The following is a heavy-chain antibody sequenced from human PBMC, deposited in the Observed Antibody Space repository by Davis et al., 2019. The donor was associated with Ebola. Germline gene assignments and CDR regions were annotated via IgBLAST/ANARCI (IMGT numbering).Heavy chain of an antibody. V-gene: IGHV6-1*01. J-gene: IGHJ3*01. CDR1: GDSVSSNRAG. Sequence: LRLSCVVSGDSVSSNRAGWNWIRQSPSRGLEWLGRTYYRSKWYNEYAVSVRGRMTIDADTSKNQFSLHLNSVTPDDTAIYYCARDRYYYDSGRYSNAFDVWGQGTMVTVSS. CDR3: ARDRYYYDSGRYSNAFDV. CDR2: TYYRSKWYN. D-gene: IGHD3-22*01.